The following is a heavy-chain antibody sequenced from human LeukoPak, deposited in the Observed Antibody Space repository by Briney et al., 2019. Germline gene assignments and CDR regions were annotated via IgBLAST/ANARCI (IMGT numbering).Heavy chain of an antibody. V-gene: IGHV3-21*04. CDR2: ISSSSSYI. J-gene: IGHJ5*02. CDR3: ARDLTGYYMWFDT. Sequence: GGSLRLSCTASGFTFSSYSMNWVRQAPGKGREWVSSISSSSSYIYYADSVKGRFTISRDNAKNSLYLQMNSLRAEDTAVYYCARDLTGYYMWFDTWGQGTLVTVSS. CDR1: GFTFSSYS. D-gene: IGHD3-9*01.